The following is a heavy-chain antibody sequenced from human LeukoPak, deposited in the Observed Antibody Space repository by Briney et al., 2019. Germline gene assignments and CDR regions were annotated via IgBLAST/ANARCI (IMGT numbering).Heavy chain of an antibody. D-gene: IGHD6-13*01. J-gene: IGHJ6*03. Sequence: ASVKVSCKASGYTFTSYGISWVRQAPGQGLEWMGWISAYNGNTNYAQKLQGRVTMTTDTSTSTAYMELRSLRSDDTAVYYCARVISSSWPTPDYYYYMDVWGKGTTVTISS. CDR2: ISAYNGNT. CDR3: ARVISSSWPTPDYYYYMDV. V-gene: IGHV1-18*01. CDR1: GYTFTSYG.